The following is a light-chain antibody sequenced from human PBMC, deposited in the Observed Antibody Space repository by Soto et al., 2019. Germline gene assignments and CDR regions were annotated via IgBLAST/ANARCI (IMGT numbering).Light chain of an antibody. Sequence: DIQLTQSPSFLSASVGDRVTITCRASQGISSYLAWYQQKPGKPPKLLILNASTLGSGVPSRFSGSGSGTEFTLTISGLQPDDFATYYCQHCDTSWPFGQGTKVDIK. CDR3: QHCDTSWP. V-gene: IGKV1-9*01. CDR2: NAS. J-gene: IGKJ1*01. CDR1: QGISSY.